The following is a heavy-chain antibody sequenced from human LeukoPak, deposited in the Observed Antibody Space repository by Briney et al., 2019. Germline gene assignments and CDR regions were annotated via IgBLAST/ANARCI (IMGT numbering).Heavy chain of an antibody. CDR3: AKGRYSGYPNNWFDP. V-gene: IGHV4-31*03. CDR1: GGSISSGGYY. Sequence: PSETLSLTCTVSGGSISSGGYYWSWIRQHPGKGLEWIGYTYYSGSTYYNPSLKSRVTISVDTSKNQFSLKLSSVTAADTAVYYCAKGRYSGYPNNWFDPWGQGTLVTVSS. J-gene: IGHJ5*02. CDR2: TYYSGST. D-gene: IGHD5-12*01.